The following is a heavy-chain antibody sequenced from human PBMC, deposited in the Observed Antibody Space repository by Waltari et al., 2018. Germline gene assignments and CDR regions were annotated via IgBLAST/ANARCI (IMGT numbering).Heavy chain of an antibody. V-gene: IGHV1-69-2*01. CDR3: ATVLTTVPTYWFDP. J-gene: IGHJ5*02. CDR2: VDPADSET. Sequence: EVQLVQSGAEVKKPGATVKISCKASGYTFTDYYIHWVQQAPGKGLEWMGVVDPADSETIYAEKFQGRVTITADTSTDTAYMELSSLRSEDTAVYYCATVLTTVPTYWFDPWGQGTLVTVSS. CDR1: GYTFTDYY. D-gene: IGHD4-4*01.